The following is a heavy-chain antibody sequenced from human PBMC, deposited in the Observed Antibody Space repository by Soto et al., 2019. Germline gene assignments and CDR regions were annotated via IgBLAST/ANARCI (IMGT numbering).Heavy chain of an antibody. CDR1: GFTFSSYW. CDR3: ARYYDFWCGYYSPYYYYVMDV. V-gene: IGHV3-7*05. J-gene: IGHJ6*02. CDR2: IKQDGSEK. D-gene: IGHD3-3*01. Sequence: GGSLRLSCAASGFTFSSYWMSWVRQAPGKGLEWVANIKQDGSEKYYVDSVKGRFTISRDNAKNSLYLQMNSLRAEDTAVYYCARYYDFWCGYYSPYYYYVMDVWGQGTTVTVSS.